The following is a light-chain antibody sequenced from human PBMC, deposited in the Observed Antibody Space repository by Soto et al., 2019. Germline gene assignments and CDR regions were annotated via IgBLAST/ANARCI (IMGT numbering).Light chain of an antibody. CDR2: GAS. Sequence: EIVLTQSPGTLSLSPGERATLSCRASQSVSSSYLAWYQQKPDQAPRPLSYGASSRATGIPDWFSGSGSGTDFTHTISRLEPEDFAVYYCQQYGSSPWTFGQGTKVEIK. CDR1: QSVSSSY. V-gene: IGKV3-20*01. J-gene: IGKJ1*01. CDR3: QQYGSSPWT.